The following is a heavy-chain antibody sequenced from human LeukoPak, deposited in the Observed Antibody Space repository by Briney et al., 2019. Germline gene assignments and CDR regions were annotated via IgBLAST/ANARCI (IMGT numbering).Heavy chain of an antibody. CDR3: AREDLWFGEFLFDY. J-gene: IGHJ4*02. D-gene: IGHD3-10*01. V-gene: IGHV3-30-3*01. Sequence: GGSLRLSCAASGFTFSSYAMHWVRQAPGKGLEWVAVISYDGSNKYYADSVKGRFTISRDNSKNTLYLQMNSLRAEDTAVYYCAREDLWFGEFLFDYWGQGTLVTVSS. CDR1: GFTFSSYA. CDR2: ISYDGSNK.